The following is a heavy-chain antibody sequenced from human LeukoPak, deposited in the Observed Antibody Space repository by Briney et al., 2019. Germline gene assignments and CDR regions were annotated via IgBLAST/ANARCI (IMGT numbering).Heavy chain of an antibody. D-gene: IGHD6-13*01. CDR1: GGSISSYY. J-gene: IGHJ5*02. CDR2: IYYSGST. Sequence: NPSETLSLTCTVSGGSISSYYWSWIRQPPGKGLEWIGYIYYSGSTNYNPSLKSRVTISVDTSKNQFSLKLGSVTAADTAVYYCARTVSSTRTYWFDPWGQGTLVTVSS. CDR3: ARTVSSTRTYWFDP. V-gene: IGHV4-59*08.